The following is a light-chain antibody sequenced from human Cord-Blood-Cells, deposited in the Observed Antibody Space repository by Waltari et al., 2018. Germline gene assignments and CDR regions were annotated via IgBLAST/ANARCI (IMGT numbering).Light chain of an antibody. V-gene: IGLV3-21*04. CDR2: YDS. CDR3: QVWDSSSDH. CDR1: NIGSKR. J-gene: IGLJ2*01. Sequence: SYVLTQPPSVSVVPGKTARITCGGNNIGSKRGHWYQQKPGQAPVLVIYYDSDRPSGIPERFSGSNSGNTATLTISRVEAGDEADYYCQVWDSSSDHFGGGTKLTVL.